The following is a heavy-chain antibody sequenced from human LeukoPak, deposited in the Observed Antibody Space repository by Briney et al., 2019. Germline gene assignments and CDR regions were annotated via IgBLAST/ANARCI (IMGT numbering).Heavy chain of an antibody. CDR3: AKDRADNGDRLRFDP. CDR1: GFTFNYW. CDR2: ISGAGGRT. D-gene: IGHD4-17*01. V-gene: IGHV3-23*01. Sequence: PGGSLRLSCAASGFTFNYWMSWVRQAPGKGPEWVSAISGAGGRTYYADSVKGRFTISRDNSKNTLYLQMDSLRAEDTAVYYCAKDRADNGDRLRFDPWGQGTLVTVSS. J-gene: IGHJ5*02.